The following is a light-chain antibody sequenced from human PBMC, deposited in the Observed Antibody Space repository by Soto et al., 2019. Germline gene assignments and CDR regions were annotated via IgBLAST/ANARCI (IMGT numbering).Light chain of an antibody. CDR1: QGIRND. J-gene: IGKJ1*01. Sequence: DLQMTQSPSSLSASVGDRVTITCRASQGIRNDLAWYQQKPGQAPKRLIYAASNLPGAIPSRYSVSGSGTEFTLTINGLQSQDFATYYCLQHNSYFWTFGQGTKVEIK. V-gene: IGKV1-17*01. CDR2: AAS. CDR3: LQHNSYFWT.